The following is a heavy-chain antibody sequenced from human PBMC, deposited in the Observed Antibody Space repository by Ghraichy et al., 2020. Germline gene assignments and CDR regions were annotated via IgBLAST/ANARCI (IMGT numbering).Heavy chain of an antibody. J-gene: IGHJ4*02. D-gene: IGHD2-2*01. Sequence: SETLSLTCAVYGGSFSGYYWSWIRQPPGKGLEWIGEINHSGSTNYNPSLKSRVTISVDTSKNQFSLKLSSVTAADTAVYYCARVRRDIVVVPAAASFDYWGQGTLVTVSS. CDR3: ARVRRDIVVVPAAASFDY. CDR2: INHSGST. CDR1: GGSFSGYY. V-gene: IGHV4-34*01.